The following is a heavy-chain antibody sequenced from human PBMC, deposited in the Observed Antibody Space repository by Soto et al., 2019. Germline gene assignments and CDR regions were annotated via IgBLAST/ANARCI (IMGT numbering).Heavy chain of an antibody. CDR1: GFTFSSYW. J-gene: IGHJ2*01. CDR3: ARLGLVVVITSDWYFDL. CDR2: IKQDGSEK. Sequence: EVQLVESGGGLVQPGGSLRLSCAASGFTFSSYWMSWVRQAPGKGLEWVANIKQDGSEKYYVDSVKGRFTISRDNAKNTLYLQMNSLRAGDTAVYYCARLGLVVVITSDWYFDLWGRGTLVTVSS. D-gene: IGHD3-22*01. V-gene: IGHV3-7*01.